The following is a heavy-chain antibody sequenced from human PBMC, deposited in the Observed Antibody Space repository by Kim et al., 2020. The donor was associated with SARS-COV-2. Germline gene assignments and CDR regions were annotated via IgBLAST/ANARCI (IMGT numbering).Heavy chain of an antibody. CDR3: AREYYDILTGYYRHKNYYYYGMDV. D-gene: IGHD3-9*01. J-gene: IGHJ6*02. CDR1: GGTFSSYA. Sequence: SVKVSCKASGGTFSSYAISWVRQAPGQGLEWMGGIIPIFGTANYAQKFQGRVTITADESTSTAYMELSSLRAEDTAVYYCAREYYDILTGYYRHKNYYYYGMDVWGQGTTVTVSS. V-gene: IGHV1-69*13. CDR2: IIPIFGTA.